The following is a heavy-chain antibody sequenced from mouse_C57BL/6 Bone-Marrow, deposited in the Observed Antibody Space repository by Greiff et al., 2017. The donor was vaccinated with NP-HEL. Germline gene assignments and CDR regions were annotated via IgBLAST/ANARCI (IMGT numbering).Heavy chain of an antibody. D-gene: IGHD2-4*01. CDR1: GYTFTSYW. CDR2: IYPGSGST. CDR3: ARFYDYGAWFAY. J-gene: IGHJ3*01. Sequence: VQLQQPGAELVKPGASVKMSCKASGYTFTSYWITWVKQRPGQGLEWIGDIYPGSGSTNSNEKFKSKATLTVDTSSSTAYMQLSSLTSEDSAVYYCARFYDYGAWFAYWGQGTLVTVSA. V-gene: IGHV1-55*01.